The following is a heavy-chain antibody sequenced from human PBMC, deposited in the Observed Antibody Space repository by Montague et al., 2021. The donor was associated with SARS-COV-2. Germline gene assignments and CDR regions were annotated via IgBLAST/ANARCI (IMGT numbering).Heavy chain of an antibody. J-gene: IGHJ6*02. D-gene: IGHD6-19*01. Sequence: SLSLSCAAPGFSFSAFAMHWVRQAPGKGPEYVSAISSSGDSTFSADSAKGRFTISRDNSKSTLYLQMSSLRPEDTAVYYCVKGIAVAARYGMDVWGQGTTVTVSS. CDR1: GFSFSAFA. CDR3: VKGIAVAARYGMDV. V-gene: IGHV3-64D*06. CDR2: ISSSGDST.